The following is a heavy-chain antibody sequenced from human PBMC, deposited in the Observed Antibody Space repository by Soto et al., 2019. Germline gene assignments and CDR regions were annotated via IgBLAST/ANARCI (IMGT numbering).Heavy chain of an antibody. V-gene: IGHV3-23*01. CDR1: GFTFSSYA. CDR2: ISGSGGST. J-gene: IGHJ4*02. CDR3: AKVLSWGYCSSTSCYALDY. Sequence: EVQLLESGGGLVQPGGSLRLSCAASGFTFSSYAMSWVRQAPGKGLEWVSAISGSGGSTYYADSVKGRFTISRDNSKNTLYLQMNSLRAEDTAVYYCAKVLSWGYCSSTSCYALDYWGQGTLVTVSS. D-gene: IGHD2-2*01.